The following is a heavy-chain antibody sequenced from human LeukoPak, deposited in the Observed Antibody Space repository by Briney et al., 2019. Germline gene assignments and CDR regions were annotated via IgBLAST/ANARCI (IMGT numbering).Heavy chain of an antibody. CDR1: GFSLSTSGMR. CDR2: IDWDDDK. Sequence: SGPALVKPTQTLTLTCTFSGFSLSTSGMRVSWIRQPPGKALEWLARIDWDDDKFYSTSLKTRLTISKDTSKNQVVLTMTNMDPADTATYYCARTYYDILTGYYLDYWGQGTLVTVSS. D-gene: IGHD3-9*01. J-gene: IGHJ4*02. CDR3: ARTYYDILTGYYLDY. V-gene: IGHV2-70*04.